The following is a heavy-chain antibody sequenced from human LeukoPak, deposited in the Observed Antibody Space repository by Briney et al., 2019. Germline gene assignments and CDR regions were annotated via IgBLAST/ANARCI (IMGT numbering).Heavy chain of an antibody. V-gene: IGHV3-21*01. D-gene: IGHD5-18*01. CDR2: ISSSSSCI. CDR1: GFTFSSYS. Sequence: GGSLRLSCAASGFTFSSYSMNWVRQAPGKGLEWVSSISSSSSCIYYADSVKGRFTISRDNAKNSLYLQMNSLRAEDTAVYYCARDRMDTLDGMDVWGKGTTVTVSS. CDR3: ARDRMDTLDGMDV. J-gene: IGHJ6*04.